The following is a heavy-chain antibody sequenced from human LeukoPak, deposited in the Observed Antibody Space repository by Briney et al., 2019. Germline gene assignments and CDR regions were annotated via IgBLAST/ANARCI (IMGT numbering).Heavy chain of an antibody. Sequence: SETLSLTCTVSGGSISSYYWSWIRQPPGKGLEWIGYIYYSGSTNYNPSLKSRVTISVDTSKNQFSLKLSSVTAADTAVYCCARLRTPYYYGMDVWGQGTTVTVSS. CDR1: GGSISSYY. J-gene: IGHJ6*02. V-gene: IGHV4-59*01. D-gene: IGHD4-17*01. CDR2: IYYSGST. CDR3: ARLRTPYYYGMDV.